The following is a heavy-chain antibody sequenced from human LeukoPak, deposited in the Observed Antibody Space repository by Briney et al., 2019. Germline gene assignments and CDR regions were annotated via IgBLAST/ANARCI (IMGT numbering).Heavy chain of an antibody. V-gene: IGHV3-11*01. J-gene: IGHJ6*02. CDR2: TTSNDSRI. Sequence: GGSLRLSCVASGFTYSNYYMSWGRQPPRKGLAWVAYTTSNDSRIHYADSVRGRFTISRHNAKNSLYLQMNNLRADDTAVYYCARVVYSSLMDVWGQGTTVTVSS. CDR1: GFTYSNYY. CDR3: ARVVYSSLMDV. D-gene: IGHD6-13*01.